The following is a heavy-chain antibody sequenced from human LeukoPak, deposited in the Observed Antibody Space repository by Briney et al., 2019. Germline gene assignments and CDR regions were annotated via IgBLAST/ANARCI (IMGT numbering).Heavy chain of an antibody. Sequence: GGSLRLSCAASGFTFSSYGMHWVRQVPGKGLEWVAVISYDGSNKYYADSVKGRFTISRDNSKNTLYLQMNSLRAEDTAVYYCANTVDTAVSTTFDYWGQGTLVTVSS. J-gene: IGHJ4*02. CDR1: GFTFSSYG. V-gene: IGHV3-30*18. CDR2: ISYDGSNK. CDR3: ANTVDTAVSTTFDY. D-gene: IGHD5-18*01.